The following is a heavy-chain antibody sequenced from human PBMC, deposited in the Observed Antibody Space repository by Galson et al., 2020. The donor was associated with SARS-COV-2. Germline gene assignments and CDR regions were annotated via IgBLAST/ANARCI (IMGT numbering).Heavy chain of an antibody. D-gene: IGHD3-22*01. CDR1: GGSISSSSYY. J-gene: IGHJ4*02. V-gene: IGHV4-39*01. CDR3: AYSSGYYDHYFDY. CDR2: IYYSGST. Sequence: SETLSLTCTVSGGSISSSSYYWGWIRQPPGKGLEWIGSIYYSGSTYYNPSLKSRVTISVDTSKNQFSLKLSSVTAADTAVYYCAYSSGYYDHYFDYWGQGTLVTVSS.